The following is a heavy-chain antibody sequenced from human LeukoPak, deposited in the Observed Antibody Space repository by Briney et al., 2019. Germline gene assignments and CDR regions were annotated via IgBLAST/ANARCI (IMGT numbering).Heavy chain of an antibody. CDR3: ARATHGYSYGPYYYYGMDV. V-gene: IGHV3-33*01. Sequence: GGSLRLSCAASGFTFSSYGMHWVRQAPGKGLEWVAVIWYDGSNKYYADSVKGRFTISRDNSKNTLYLQMNSLRAEDTAVYYCARATHGYSYGPYYYYGMDVWGQGTTVTVSS. J-gene: IGHJ6*02. D-gene: IGHD5-18*01. CDR1: GFTFSSYG. CDR2: IWYDGSNK.